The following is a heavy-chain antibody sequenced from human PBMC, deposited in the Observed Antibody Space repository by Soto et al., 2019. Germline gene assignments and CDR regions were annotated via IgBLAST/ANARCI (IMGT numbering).Heavy chain of an antibody. D-gene: IGHD3-10*01. CDR2: IETDGTTQ. CDR3: GRQAALWEKVDF. J-gene: IGHJ1*01. V-gene: IGHV3-74*01. Sequence: GGSLRLSXVVSGFTFAKYWMHWVRQAPGKGLVWVARIETDGTTQTYADSVEGRFTISRDNAKNTLYLHMNSLRAEDTAVYYCGRQAALWEKVDFRGHGTQVTVSS. CDR1: GFTFAKYW.